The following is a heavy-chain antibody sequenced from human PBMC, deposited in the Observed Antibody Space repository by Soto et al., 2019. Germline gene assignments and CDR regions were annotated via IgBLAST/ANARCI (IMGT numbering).Heavy chain of an antibody. CDR1: GGSFSGYY. Sequence: ASETLSLTCAVYGGSFSGYYWSWIRQPPGKGLEWIGEINHSGSTNYNPSLKSRVTISVDTSKNQFSLKLSSVTAADTAVYYCARETESSPSFFYYGMDVWGQGTTVTVSS. J-gene: IGHJ6*02. CDR3: ARETESSPSFFYYGMDV. D-gene: IGHD3-10*01. CDR2: INHSGST. V-gene: IGHV4-34*01.